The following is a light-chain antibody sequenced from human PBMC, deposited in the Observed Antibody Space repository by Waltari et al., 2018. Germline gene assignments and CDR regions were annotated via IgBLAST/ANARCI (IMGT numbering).Light chain of an antibody. CDR3: QQYYSTLWT. V-gene: IGKV1-NL1*01. CDR2: AAS. Sequence: DIQMTQSPSSLSASVGDRVTITCRASQGITNSLAWYQQKPGKAPKLLLSAASRLEGGVPPRFSGSGSGTDYTLTISSLQPEDFATYYCQQYYSTLWTFGQGTKVEIK. CDR1: QGITNS. J-gene: IGKJ1*01.